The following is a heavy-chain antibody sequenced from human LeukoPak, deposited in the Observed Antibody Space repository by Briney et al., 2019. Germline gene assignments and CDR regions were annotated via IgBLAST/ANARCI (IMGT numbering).Heavy chain of an antibody. V-gene: IGHV4-59*08. Sequence: PSETLSLTCTVSGGSISSYYWSWIRQPPGKGLEWIGYIYYSGSTNYNPSLKSRVTISVDTSKNQFSLKLSSVTAADTAVYYCASQITMVRGGYYFDYWGQGTLVTVPS. J-gene: IGHJ4*02. CDR1: GGSISSYY. CDR3: ASQITMVRGGYYFDY. CDR2: IYYSGST. D-gene: IGHD3-10*01.